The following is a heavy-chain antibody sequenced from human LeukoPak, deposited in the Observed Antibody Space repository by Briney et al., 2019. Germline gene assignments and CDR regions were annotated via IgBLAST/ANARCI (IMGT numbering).Heavy chain of an antibody. CDR2: IKQDGSEK. CDR1: GFTFSSYW. V-gene: IGHV3-7*01. D-gene: IGHD1-7*01. Sequence: GGSLRLSCEASGFTFSSYWMSWVRQAPGKGLEWVANIKQDGSEKYYVDSVKGRFTISRDNAKNSLYLQMNSLRAEDTAVYYCARDGTSALPNFDYWGQGTLVTVSS. J-gene: IGHJ4*02. CDR3: ARDGTSALPNFDY.